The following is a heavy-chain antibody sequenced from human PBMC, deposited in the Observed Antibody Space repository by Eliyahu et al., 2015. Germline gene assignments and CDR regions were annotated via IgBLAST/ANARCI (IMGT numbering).Heavy chain of an antibody. J-gene: IGHJ5*02. CDR2: ISAGGMNM. D-gene: IGHD4-11*01. V-gene: IGHV3-21*06. CDR3: ARWDSRSDRVSGLDP. CDR1: GFTFXSYD. Sequence: ELQLVESGGGLVKPGGSLRLSCXAFGFTFXSYDRPRVRQAPGKGLEWVSSISAGGMNMYYADSVKGRFTISRDNAKSSLYLQMNNLRVEDTALYFCARWDSRSDRVSGLDPWGQGTLVIVSS.